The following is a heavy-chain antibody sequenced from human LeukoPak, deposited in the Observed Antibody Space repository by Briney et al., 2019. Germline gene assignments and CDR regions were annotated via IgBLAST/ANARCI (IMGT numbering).Heavy chain of an antibody. D-gene: IGHD4-17*01. CDR3: ARPPQNYGDFPDFDY. CDR2: IYPGDSDT. Sequence: GESLKISCKGSGYSFTSYWIGWVRQMPGKGLEWMGIIYPGDSDTRYSPSFQGQVTISADKSISTAYLQWSSLKASDTAMYYCARPPQNYGDFPDFDYWGQGTLVTVSS. V-gene: IGHV5-51*01. CDR1: GYSFTSYW. J-gene: IGHJ4*02.